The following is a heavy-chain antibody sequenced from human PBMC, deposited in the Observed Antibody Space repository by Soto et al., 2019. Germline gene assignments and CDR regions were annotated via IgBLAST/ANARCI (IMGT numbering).Heavy chain of an antibody. D-gene: IGHD1-26*01. J-gene: IGHJ6*03. V-gene: IGHV3-48*01. CDR3: ARGSGSTLTYYYMDV. Sequence: QLVDSGGGLVQPGGSLRLSCAASGFTFSSYSMNWVRQAPGRGLEWVSFISGSGSSIYYADPVKGRFTVSRDNAKNSLYLQMDSVSAEDTAVYYCARGSGSTLTYYYMDVWGKGTTVTVSS. CDR1: GFTFSSYS. CDR2: ISGSGSSI.